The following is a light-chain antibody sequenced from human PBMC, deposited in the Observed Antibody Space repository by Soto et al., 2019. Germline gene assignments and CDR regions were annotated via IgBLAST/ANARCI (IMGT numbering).Light chain of an antibody. Sequence: AIQMTQSPSSLSASVGDRVTITCRASQGIRHYLGWYQQKPGKAPKLLIYAASSLQSGVPSRFSVSGSGTDFTLTISSLQPEDFATYYCLQDYNSPLTFGGGTKVEIK. CDR3: LQDYNSPLT. CDR2: AAS. J-gene: IGKJ4*02. V-gene: IGKV1-6*01. CDR1: QGIRHY.